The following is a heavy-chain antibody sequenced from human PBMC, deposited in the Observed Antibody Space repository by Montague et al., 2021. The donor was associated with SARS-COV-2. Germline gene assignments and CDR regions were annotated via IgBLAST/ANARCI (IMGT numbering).Heavy chain of an antibody. J-gene: IGHJ4*02. V-gene: IGHV6-1*01. CDR2: TYYRSKWYS. Sequence: SAISGDSVSSNSVAWSWIRQSPLRGLEWLGRTYYRSKWYSDYAPSVRGRLTVNPDASKNEFSLELNYVTPEDTAVYYCVRYSGWFYFDFWGQGTLVTVSS. D-gene: IGHD6-19*01. CDR1: GDSVSSNSVA. CDR3: VRYSGWFYFDF.